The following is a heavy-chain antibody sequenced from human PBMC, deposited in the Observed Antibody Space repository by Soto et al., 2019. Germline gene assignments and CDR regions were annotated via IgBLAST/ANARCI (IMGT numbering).Heavy chain of an antibody. CDR1: GYTFTSYG. D-gene: IGHD6-19*01. J-gene: IGHJ6*02. CDR2: ISAYNGNT. V-gene: IGHV1-18*01. Sequence: ASVKVSCKASGYTFTSYGISWVRQAPGQGLEWMGWISAYNGNTNYAQKLQGRVTMTTDTSTSTAYMELRSLRSDDTAVYYCARDKAVADTDEHNYYYYGMDVWGQGTLVTVSS. CDR3: ARDKAVADTDEHNYYYYGMDV.